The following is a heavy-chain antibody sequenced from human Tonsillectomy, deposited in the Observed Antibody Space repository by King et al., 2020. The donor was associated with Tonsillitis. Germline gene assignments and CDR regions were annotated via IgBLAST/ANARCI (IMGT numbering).Heavy chain of an antibody. CDR2: IAPDGSTT. Sequence: VQLVESGGGLIQPGGSLRLSCAASGFSFSTYWMYWVRQAPGKGLVCVSRIAPDGSTTNYADSVKGRFTISRDNAKNTLYLQMNSLGAEDTAVYYCARDLRGLDYWGQGTLVTVSS. J-gene: IGHJ4*02. V-gene: IGHV3-74*01. CDR3: ARDLRGLDY. CDR1: GFSFSTYW.